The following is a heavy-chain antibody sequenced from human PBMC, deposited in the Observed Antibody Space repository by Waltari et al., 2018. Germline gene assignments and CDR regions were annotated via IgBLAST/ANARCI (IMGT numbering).Heavy chain of an antibody. CDR2: IYYSVST. D-gene: IGHD4-17*01. CDR1: GDSMNNYY. V-gene: IGHV4-59*01. Sequence: QVQLQASGPGLVKPSETLSLTCTVSGDSMNNYYWTWIRQSPGKGLEWIGYIYYSVSTNYNPSLESRVTISIKPSKNQFALKLSSVTAADTAVYYCAGSGGNGDYDRWGQGTQVTVSS. CDR3: AGSGGNGDYDR. J-gene: IGHJ5*02.